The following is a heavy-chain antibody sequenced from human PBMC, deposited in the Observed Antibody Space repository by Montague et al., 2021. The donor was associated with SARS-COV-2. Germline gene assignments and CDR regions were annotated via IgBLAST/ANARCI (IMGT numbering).Heavy chain of an antibody. V-gene: IGHV4-34*01. J-gene: IGHJ6*02. CDR1: GGSFSGYY. CDR2: INHSGST. Sequence: SETLSLTCAVCGGSFSGYYWSWICQPPGKGLEWIGEINHSGSTNYNPSLKSRVTISVDTSKNQFSLKLSSVTAADTAVYYCARGMRRPYYYYYGMDVWGQGTTVTVSS. CDR3: ARGMRRPYYYYYGMDV.